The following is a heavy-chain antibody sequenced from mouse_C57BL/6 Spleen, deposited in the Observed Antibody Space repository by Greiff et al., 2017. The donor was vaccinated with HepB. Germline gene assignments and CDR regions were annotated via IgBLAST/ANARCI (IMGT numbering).Heavy chain of an antibody. J-gene: IGHJ3*01. D-gene: IGHD2-3*01. V-gene: IGHV14-4*01. Sequence: EVQLKESGAELVRPGASVKLSCTASGFNIKDDYMHWVKQRPEQGLEWIGWIDPENGDTEYASKFQGKATITADTSSNTAYLQLSSLTSEDTAVYYCSPYDGYYWGQGTLVTVSA. CDR1: GFNIKDDY. CDR3: SPYDGYY. CDR2: IDPENGDT.